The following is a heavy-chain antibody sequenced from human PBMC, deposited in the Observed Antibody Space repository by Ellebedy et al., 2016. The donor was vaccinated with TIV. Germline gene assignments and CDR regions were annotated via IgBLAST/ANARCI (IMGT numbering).Heavy chain of an antibody. D-gene: IGHD1/OR15-1a*01. J-gene: IGHJ4*02. CDR3: VGAPNKYYFDY. V-gene: IGHV4-59*01. Sequence: SETLSLTCTVSGGSISSYYWSWIRQPPGKGLEWIGYIYYNGSTNYNPSLKSRVTISLDTSMNQFSLKLNSVTAADTAVYYCVGAPNKYYFDYWGQGTLVTVSS. CDR2: IYYNGST. CDR1: GGSISSYY.